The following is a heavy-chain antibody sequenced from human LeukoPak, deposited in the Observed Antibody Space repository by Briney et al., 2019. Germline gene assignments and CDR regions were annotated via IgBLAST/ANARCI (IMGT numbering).Heavy chain of an antibody. CDR3: ARGVVVPAASFAIDY. V-gene: IGHV4-39*07. D-gene: IGHD2-2*01. CDR2: INHSGST. CDR1: GGSISSSSYY. Sequence: PSETLSLTCTVSGGSISSSSYYWSWIRQPPGKGLKWIGEINHSGSTNYNPSLKSRVTISVDTSKNQFSLKLSSVTAADTAVYYCARGVVVPAASFAIDYWGQGTLVTVSS. J-gene: IGHJ4*02.